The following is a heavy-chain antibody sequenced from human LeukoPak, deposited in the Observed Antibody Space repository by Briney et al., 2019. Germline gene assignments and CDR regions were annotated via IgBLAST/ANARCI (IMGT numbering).Heavy chain of an antibody. D-gene: IGHD6-19*01. J-gene: IGHJ4*02. Sequence: PGRPLRLCCAASGFSFSTYSMNWVRQAPGKGLEWVSSISSSSSSIYYSDSVKGRFTVSRDNAKNSLYLQMNSLRDEDTAVYYCAGSLRGGGWYMYWGQGTLVTVSS. V-gene: IGHV3-21*01. CDR2: ISSSSSSI. CDR3: AGSLRGGGWYMY. CDR1: GFSFSTYS.